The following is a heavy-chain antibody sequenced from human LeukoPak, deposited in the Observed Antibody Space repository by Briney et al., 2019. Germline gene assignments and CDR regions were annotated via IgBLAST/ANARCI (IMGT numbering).Heavy chain of an antibody. Sequence: ASVKVSCKASGGTFSSYAISWVRQAPGQGLEWMGGIIPIFGTANYAQKFQGRVTIPADESTSTSYMELSSLRSEDTAVYYCARDPPLEYYDSSGYYHGGFDYWGQGTLVTVSS. D-gene: IGHD3-22*01. CDR1: GGTFSSYA. V-gene: IGHV1-69*13. CDR2: IIPIFGTA. J-gene: IGHJ4*02. CDR3: ARDPPLEYYDSSGYYHGGFDY.